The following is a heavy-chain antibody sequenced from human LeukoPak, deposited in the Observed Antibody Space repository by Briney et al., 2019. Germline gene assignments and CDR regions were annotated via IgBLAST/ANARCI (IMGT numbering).Heavy chain of an antibody. CDR1: GFTFSSYA. Sequence: GGSLRLSCAASGFTFSSYAMSWVRQAPGKGLEWVAIISNDGSRKYYAHSVEGRFTISRDNSKNTLYLQMDSLRAEDTAVYYCARDRAWNYFDYWGQGTLVTVSS. CDR3: ARDRAWNYFDY. J-gene: IGHJ4*02. CDR2: ISNDGSRK. D-gene: IGHD3-3*01. V-gene: IGHV3-30*03.